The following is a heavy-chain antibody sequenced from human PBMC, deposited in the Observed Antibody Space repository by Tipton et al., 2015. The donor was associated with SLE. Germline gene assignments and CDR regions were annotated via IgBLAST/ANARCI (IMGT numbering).Heavy chain of an antibody. J-gene: IGHJ4*02. CDR1: DHSVYTGTYY. CDR3: ASARYDN. Sequence: TLSLTCTVSDHSVYTGTYYWSWLRQPPGKGLEWIGEIYHTGSTNYNPSLDSRVTISVDTSKNQFSLNLKSVTAADTAVYFCASARYDNWGQGTLVTVSS. V-gene: IGHV4-61*01. CDR2: IYHTGST.